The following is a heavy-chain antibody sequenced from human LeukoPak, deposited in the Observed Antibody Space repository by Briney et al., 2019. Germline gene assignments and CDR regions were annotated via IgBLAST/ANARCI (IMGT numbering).Heavy chain of an antibody. CDR2: INWDGAST. CDR3: ARVDYSNYIDY. D-gene: IGHD4-11*01. CDR1: GFTFSSDW. V-gene: IGHV3-20*04. J-gene: IGHJ4*02. Sequence: PGGSLRLSCAVSGFTFSSDWMIWVRQAPGKGLEWVSGINWDGASTAYADSVKGRFTISRDNAKNSLYLQMNSLRVEDTAFYYCARVDYSNYIDYWGRGTLVTVSS.